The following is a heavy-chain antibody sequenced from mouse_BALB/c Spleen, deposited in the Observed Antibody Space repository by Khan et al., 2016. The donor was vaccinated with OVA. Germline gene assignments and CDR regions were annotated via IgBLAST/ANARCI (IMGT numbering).Heavy chain of an antibody. CDR3: ARIYGGDFDY. CDR1: SYSITTDYA. J-gene: IGHJ2*01. CDR2: ISYSGNT. V-gene: IGHV3-2*02. Sequence: EVELVESGPGLVKPSQSLSLTCTVTSYSITTDYAWNWIRQFPGSKLEWMGHISYSGNTKYNPSLKSRISITRETSKNQFFLQLKSVTTEDTARYYCARIYGGDFDYWGQGTTLTVSS. D-gene: IGHD1-1*01.